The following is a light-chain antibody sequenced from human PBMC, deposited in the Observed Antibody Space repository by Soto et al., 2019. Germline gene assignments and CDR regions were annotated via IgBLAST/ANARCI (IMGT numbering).Light chain of an antibody. CDR2: EVN. CDR1: SSDIGAYDY. CDR3: FSFTTTRTHV. V-gene: IGLV2-14*01. J-gene: IGLJ1*01. Sequence: QSALTQPASLSGSPGQSITISCTGTSSDIGAYDYVSWFQQHPGKAPKLMISEVNTRPSGVSNRFSGSKSGTTAYLTISGLQVEDEAEYFCFSFTTTRTHVFGTGTKLTVL.